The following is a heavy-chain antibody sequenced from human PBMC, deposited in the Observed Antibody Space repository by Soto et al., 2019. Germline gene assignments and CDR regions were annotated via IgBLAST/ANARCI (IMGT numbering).Heavy chain of an antibody. CDR3: ARDHGYCSGGSCYSAPGY. V-gene: IGHV1-18*01. D-gene: IGHD2-15*01. J-gene: IGHJ4*02. Sequence: ASVKVSCKASGYTFTSYGISWLRLAPGQGLEWMGWISAYNGNTNYAQKLQGRVTMTTDTSTSTAYMELRSLRSDDTAVYYCARDHGYCSGGSCYSAPGYWGQGTLVTVSS. CDR1: GYTFTSYG. CDR2: ISAYNGNT.